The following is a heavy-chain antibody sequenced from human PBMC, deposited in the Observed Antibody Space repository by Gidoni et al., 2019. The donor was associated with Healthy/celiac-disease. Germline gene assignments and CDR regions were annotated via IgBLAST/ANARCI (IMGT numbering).Heavy chain of an antibody. D-gene: IGHD3-3*01. Sequence: QVQLQQCGAGLLKPSSTLSLTCAVYCGSFSCYYWSWIRQPPGKVLEWIGEINHSGSTNYNPSLKSRVTISVDTSKNQFSLKLSSVTAEDTAVYYGARGWSGRFYGMDVWGQGTTVTVSS. CDR1: CGSFSCYY. J-gene: IGHJ6*02. CDR3: ARGWSGRFYGMDV. V-gene: IGHV4-34*01. CDR2: INHSGST.